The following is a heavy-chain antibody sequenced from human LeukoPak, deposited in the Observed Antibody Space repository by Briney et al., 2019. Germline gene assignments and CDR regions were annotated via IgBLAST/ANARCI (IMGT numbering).Heavy chain of an antibody. D-gene: IGHD3-22*01. V-gene: IGHV3-53*01. CDR3: ARIGNYYDSSYYFDY. CDR2: IYSGGST. Sequence: GGSLRLSCAASGFIVSSNYMSWVRQAPGKGLEWVAVIYSGGSTYHADSVKGRFTISRDNSENTLYLQMNGLRAEDTAVYYCARIGNYYDSSYYFDYWGQGTLVTVSS. J-gene: IGHJ4*02. CDR1: GFIVSSNY.